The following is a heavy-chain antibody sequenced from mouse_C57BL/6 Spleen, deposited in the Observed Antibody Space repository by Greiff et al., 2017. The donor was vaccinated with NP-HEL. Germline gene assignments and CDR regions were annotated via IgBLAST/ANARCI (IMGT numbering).Heavy chain of an antibody. CDR2: IWWDDDK. CDR3: ARIVITTVVPNWYFDV. Sequence: QVTLKVCGPGILQPSQTLSLTCSFSGFSLSTFGMGVGWIRQPSGKGLEWLAHIWWDDDKYYNPALKSRLTISKDTSKNQVFLKIVNVDTADTATYYCARIVITTVVPNWYFDVWGTGTTVTVSS. J-gene: IGHJ1*03. V-gene: IGHV8-8*01. D-gene: IGHD1-1*01. CDR1: GFSLSTFGMG.